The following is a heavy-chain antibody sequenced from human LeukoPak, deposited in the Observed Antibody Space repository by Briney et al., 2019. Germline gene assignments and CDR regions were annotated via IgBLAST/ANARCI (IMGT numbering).Heavy chain of an antibody. Sequence: AGGSLRLSCAASGFTFSSYGMHWVRQAPGKGLELVVSIWYDGSKKYYADSVKCRFTISRDKSKNTMSLQMNSLRAEHTAVYYCARDNEINSRYSQFDYWGQGTLVTVSS. J-gene: IGHJ4*02. V-gene: IGHV3-33*01. CDR1: GFTFSSYG. CDR3: ARDNEINSRYSQFDY. CDR2: IWYDGSKK. D-gene: IGHD2/OR15-2a*01.